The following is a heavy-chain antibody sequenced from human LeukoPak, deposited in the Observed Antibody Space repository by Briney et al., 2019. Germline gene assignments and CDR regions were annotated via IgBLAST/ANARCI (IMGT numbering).Heavy chain of an antibody. V-gene: IGHV1-2*02. CDR3: ARAPSSVRFLEWLSPSFDY. D-gene: IGHD3-3*01. CDR2: INPNSGGT. CDR1: GYTFTGYY. J-gene: IGHJ4*02. Sequence: ASVKVSCKASGYTFTGYYVHWVRQAPGQGLEWMGWINPNSGGTNYAQKFQGRVTMTRDTSISTAYMELSRLRSDDTAVYYCARAPSSVRFLEWLSPSFDYWGQGTLVTVSS.